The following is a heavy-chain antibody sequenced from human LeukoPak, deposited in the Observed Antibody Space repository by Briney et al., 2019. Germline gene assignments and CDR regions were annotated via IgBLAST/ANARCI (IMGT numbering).Heavy chain of an antibody. CDR1: GFTFSSYT. CDR2: ITTSDGNT. V-gene: IGHV3-23*01. Sequence: GGSLRLSCAASGFTFSSYTMSWVRQAPGKGLEWVSTITTSDGNTYYADSVKGRFTVSRDNSKNTLYLQMNSLRAEDTAVYYCAKDGGLWVSAHWGDSWGRGTLVTVSS. J-gene: IGHJ4*02. CDR3: AKDGGLWVSAHWGDS. D-gene: IGHD7-27*01.